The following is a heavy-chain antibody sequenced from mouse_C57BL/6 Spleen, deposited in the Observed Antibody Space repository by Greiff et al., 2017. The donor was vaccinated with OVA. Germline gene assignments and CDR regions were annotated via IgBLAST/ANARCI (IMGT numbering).Heavy chain of an antibody. CDR3: ARHEGGYHGGGDYFDY. V-gene: IGHV1-62-2*01. Sequence: QVQLQQSGAELVKPGASVKLSCKASGYTFTEYTIHWVKQRSGQGLEWIGWFYPGSGSIKYNEKFKDKATLTADKSSSTVYMELSRLTSEDSAVYFCARHEGGYHGGGDYFDYWGQGTTLTVSS. D-gene: IGHD3-1*01. CDR2: FYPGSGSI. CDR1: GYTFTEYT. J-gene: IGHJ2*01.